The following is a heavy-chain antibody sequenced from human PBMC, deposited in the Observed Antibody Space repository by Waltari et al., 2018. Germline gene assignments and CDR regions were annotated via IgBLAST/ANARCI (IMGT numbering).Heavy chain of an antibody. CDR1: GYTFTGYY. Sequence: QVQLVQSGAEVKQPGASVRVSCKASGYTFTGYYIHWVRQAPGQGRAWMGRINPNTGDTKFAQNFRVRVTMTRDTSISTAYMELSGLRSDDTAMYFCARREHFGDSLDYWGQGTLVAVSS. V-gene: IGHV1-2*06. CDR3: ARREHFGDSLDY. J-gene: IGHJ4*02. CDR2: INPNTGDT. D-gene: IGHD3-16*01.